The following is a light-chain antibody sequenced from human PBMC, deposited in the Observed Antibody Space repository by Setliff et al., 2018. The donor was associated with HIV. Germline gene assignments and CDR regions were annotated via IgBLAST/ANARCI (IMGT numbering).Light chain of an antibody. J-gene: IGLJ2*01. V-gene: IGLV3-21*04. CDR2: YDT. Sequence: YELTQPPSVSVAPGKTARITCGGNNIGSKSVHWYQQRSGQAPVLVIYYDTDRPSGIPERFSGSNSGNTATLTISRVEAGDEADYYCQVWDSSSDHSVVFGGGTKVTVL. CDR3: QVWDSSSDHSVV. CDR1: NIGSKS.